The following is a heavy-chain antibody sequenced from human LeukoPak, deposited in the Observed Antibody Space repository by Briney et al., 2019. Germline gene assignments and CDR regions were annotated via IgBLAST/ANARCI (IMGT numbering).Heavy chain of an antibody. CDR3: ARASIYDFWSGRPGYFDY. CDR1: GYTFTSYG. J-gene: IGHJ4*02. Sequence: GASVKVSCKASGYTFTSYGISWVRQAPGQGLEWMGWISAYNGNTNYAQKLQGRVTMTTDTSTSTAYMELRSLRSDDTAVYYCARASIYDFWSGRPGYFDYWGQGTLVTVSS. V-gene: IGHV1-18*01. CDR2: ISAYNGNT. D-gene: IGHD3-3*01.